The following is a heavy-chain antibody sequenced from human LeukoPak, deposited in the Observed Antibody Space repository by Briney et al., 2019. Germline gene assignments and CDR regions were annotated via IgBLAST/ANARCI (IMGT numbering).Heavy chain of an antibody. Sequence: HTGGSLRLSCAAPGFTFSSYSMTWVRQAPGKGLEWVSYISSSPSTIYYADSVKGRFTISRDNAQNSLYLQMNSLRVEDTAVYYCARNLVFGSGWYGGPDYWGQGTLVTVSS. J-gene: IGHJ4*02. CDR3: ARNLVFGSGWYGGPDY. CDR1: GFTFSSYS. D-gene: IGHD6-19*01. CDR2: ISSSPSTI. V-gene: IGHV3-48*01.